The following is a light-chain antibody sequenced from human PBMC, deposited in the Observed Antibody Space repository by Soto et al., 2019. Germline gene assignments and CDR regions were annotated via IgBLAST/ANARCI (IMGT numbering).Light chain of an antibody. CDR3: QQYGSSPGT. CDR1: QSVSSSY. V-gene: IGKV3-20*01. CDR2: AAS. J-gene: IGKJ1*01. Sequence: EIVLTQSPGTLSLSPGERATLSCRASQSVSSSYLAWYQQKPGQAPRLLIYAASSRDTGIPDRFSGSGSGTDFTLNISSLEPEDFAVYYCQQYGSSPGTFGQGTKVEIK.